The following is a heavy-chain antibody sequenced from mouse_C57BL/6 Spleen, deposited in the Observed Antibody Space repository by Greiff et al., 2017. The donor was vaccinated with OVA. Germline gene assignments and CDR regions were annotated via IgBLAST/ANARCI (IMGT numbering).Heavy chain of an antibody. Sequence: EVQLQESGGDLVKPGGSLKLSCAASGFTFSSYGMSWVRQTPDKRLEWVATISSGGSYTYYPDSVKGRFTISRDNAKNTLYLQMSSLKSEDTAMYYCARHDDYGSAMDYWGQGTSVTVSS. V-gene: IGHV5-6*01. J-gene: IGHJ4*01. D-gene: IGHD1-1*01. CDR3: ARHDDYGSAMDY. CDR2: ISSGGSYT. CDR1: GFTFSSYG.